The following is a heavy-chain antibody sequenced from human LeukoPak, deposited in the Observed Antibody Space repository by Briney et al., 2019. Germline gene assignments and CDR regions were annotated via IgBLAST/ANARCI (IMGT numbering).Heavy chain of an antibody. CDR3: ARGRWGGRTLNY. V-gene: IGHV4-34*01. J-gene: IGHJ4*02. CDR1: GGSFSGYY. Sequence: PSETLSLTCAVYGGSFSGYYWSWIRQPPGKGLEWIGEINHSGSTNYNPSLKSRVTISVDTSKNQFSLKLSSVTAADTAAYYCARGRWGGRTLNYWGQGTLVTVSS. CDR2: INHSGST. D-gene: IGHD4-23*01.